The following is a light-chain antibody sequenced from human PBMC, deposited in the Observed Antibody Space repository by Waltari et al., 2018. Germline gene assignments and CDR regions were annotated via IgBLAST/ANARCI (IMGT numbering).Light chain of an antibody. Sequence: DIQMTQSPSSVSASVGYRVIITCRSSKDISRWLAWYQQKPGKAPKFLIYDASTLQSGVPSRFSDSGSGTDFTLTISSLQPEDFATYYCQQFNSYLLTFGGGTKVEIK. CDR2: DAS. J-gene: IGKJ4*01. CDR3: QQFNSYLLT. CDR1: KDISRW. V-gene: IGKV1-12*01.